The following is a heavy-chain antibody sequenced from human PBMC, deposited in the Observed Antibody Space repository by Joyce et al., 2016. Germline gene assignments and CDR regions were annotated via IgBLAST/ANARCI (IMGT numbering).Heavy chain of an antibody. J-gene: IGHJ6*02. V-gene: IGHV3-21*01. Sequence: QLVESGGGVVKPGGYLRLSCEASGSTFSSSSMSWFRQAPRKGLEWVAAISGTSYYIFHAETVRGRFTVSRDNAKKTLYLQMNSLRAEDSAVFYCARGGISYYYAMDVWGQGTTVTVSS. D-gene: IGHD3-16*01. CDR2: ISGTSYYI. CDR1: GSTFSSSS. CDR3: ARGGISYYYAMDV.